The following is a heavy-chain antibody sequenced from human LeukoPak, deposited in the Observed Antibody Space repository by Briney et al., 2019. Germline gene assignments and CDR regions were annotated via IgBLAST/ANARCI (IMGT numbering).Heavy chain of an antibody. Sequence: GGSLRLSCAASGLIVSNNYMHWVRQAPGKGLEWVAVISYDGSNKYYADSVKGRFTISRDNSKNTLYLQMNSLRAEDTAVYYCARDVAVAGEFDYWGQGTLVTVSS. CDR3: ARDVAVAGEFDY. CDR1: GLIVSNNY. CDR2: ISYDGSNK. D-gene: IGHD6-19*01. V-gene: IGHV3-30-3*01. J-gene: IGHJ4*02.